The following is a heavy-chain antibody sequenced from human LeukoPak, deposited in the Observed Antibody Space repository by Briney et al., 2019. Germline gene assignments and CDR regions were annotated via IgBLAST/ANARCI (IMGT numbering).Heavy chain of an antibody. J-gene: IGHJ4*02. CDR2: INWNGGST. V-gene: IGHV3-20*04. D-gene: IGHD3-3*01. CDR1: GFTFYDYG. CDR3: ARVHPRTITIFGVARGYFDY. Sequence: GSLRLSCAASGFTFYDYGMSWVRQAPGKGLEWVSGINWNGGSTGYADSVKGRFTISRDNAKNSLYLQMNSLRAEDTALYYCARVHPRTITIFGVARGYFDYWGQGTLVTVSS.